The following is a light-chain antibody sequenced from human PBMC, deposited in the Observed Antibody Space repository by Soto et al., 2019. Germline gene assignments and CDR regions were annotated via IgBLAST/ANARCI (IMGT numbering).Light chain of an antibody. V-gene: IGLV2-8*01. Sequence: QSALTQPASASGSPGQSVTISCTGTSSDVGGYNYVSWYQQHPGKAPKLMIYEVNKRPSGVPDRFSGSKSGNTASLTVSGLQVGEEVNYYCSSYEGNYIFFFVLGIGTKVT. J-gene: IGLJ1*01. CDR3: SSYEGNYIFFFV. CDR2: EVN. CDR1: SSDVGGYNY.